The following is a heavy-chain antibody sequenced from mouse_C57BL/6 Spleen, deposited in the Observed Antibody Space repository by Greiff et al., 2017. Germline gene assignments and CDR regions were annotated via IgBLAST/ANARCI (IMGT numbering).Heavy chain of an antibody. J-gene: IGHJ2*01. V-gene: IGHV1-54*01. CDR1: GYAFTNYL. Sequence: QVQLQQSGAELVRPGTSVKVSCKASGYAFTNYLIEWVKQSPGQGLEWIGVINPGSGGANYNEKFKGKATLTADKSSSTAYMQLSSLTSEDSAVYFCARSRGYGYFDYWGQGTTLTVSS. D-gene: IGHD1-1*02. CDR2: INPGSGGA. CDR3: ARSRGYGYFDY.